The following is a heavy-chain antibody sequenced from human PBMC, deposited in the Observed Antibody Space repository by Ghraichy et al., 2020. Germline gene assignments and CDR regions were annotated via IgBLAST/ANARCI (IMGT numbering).Heavy chain of an antibody. V-gene: IGHV3-64D*06. CDR3: VKGSYDSSGYYYMNYFDY. J-gene: IGHJ4*02. Sequence: GGSLRLSCSASGFTFGNYAMHWVRQAPGKGLEYVSSISSNGLSTYYADSVKGRFTISRNNSKNTLYCQMSSLRGEDTAVYYCVKGSYDSSGYYYMNYFDYWGQGTLVTVSS. CDR2: ISSNGLST. CDR1: GFTFGNYA. D-gene: IGHD3-22*01.